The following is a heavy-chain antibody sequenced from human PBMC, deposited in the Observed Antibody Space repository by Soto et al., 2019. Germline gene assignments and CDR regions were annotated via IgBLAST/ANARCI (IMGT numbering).Heavy chain of an antibody. CDR1: GGTFSSYS. CDR3: ASPLRDPSDGDLEYFQH. Sequence: QVQLVQSGAEVKKPGSSVKVSCKASGGTFSSYSISWVRQAPGQGLEWMGRIVPLLGIGNYAQKFQGRVTITADKSTTTVNMELSSLRSEDTAVYYCASPLRDPSDGDLEYFQHWGQGTLVTVSS. J-gene: IGHJ1*01. CDR2: IVPLLGIG. V-gene: IGHV1-69*02. D-gene: IGHD4-17*01.